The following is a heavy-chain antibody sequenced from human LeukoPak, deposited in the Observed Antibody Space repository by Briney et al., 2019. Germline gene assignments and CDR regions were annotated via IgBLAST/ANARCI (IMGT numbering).Heavy chain of an antibody. CDR1: GGSISSGGYS. D-gene: IGHD3-16*02. CDR2: IYHSGST. J-gene: IGHJ3*02. CDR3: ARVDVWGSYHRAFDI. Sequence: PSQTLSLTCAVSGGSISSGGYSWSWIRQPPGKGLEWIGYIYHSGSTYYNPSLKSRVTISVDRSKNQFSLKLSSVTAADTAVYYCARVDVWGSYHRAFDIWGQGTMVTVSS. V-gene: IGHV4-30-2*01.